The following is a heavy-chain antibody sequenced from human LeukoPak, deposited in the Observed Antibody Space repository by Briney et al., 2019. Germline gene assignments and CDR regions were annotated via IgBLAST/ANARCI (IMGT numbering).Heavy chain of an antibody. CDR3: ARDLGYCSSTSCYGGIDY. V-gene: IGHV3-33*01. CDR1: GFTFSSYG. Sequence: PGGSLRLSCAASGFTFSSYGMHWVRQAPGKGLEWVAVIWYDGSNKYYADSVKGRFTISRDNSKNTLYLQMNSLRAEDTAVYYCARDLGYCSSTSCYGGIDYWGQGTLVTVSP. D-gene: IGHD2-2*01. J-gene: IGHJ4*02. CDR2: IWYDGSNK.